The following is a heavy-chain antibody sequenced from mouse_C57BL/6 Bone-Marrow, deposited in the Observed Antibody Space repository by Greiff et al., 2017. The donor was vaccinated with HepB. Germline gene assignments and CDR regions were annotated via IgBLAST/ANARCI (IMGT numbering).Heavy chain of an antibody. J-gene: IGHJ3*01. CDR2: IDPSDSYT. Sequence: QVQLQQPGAELVMPGASVKLSCKASGYTFTSYWMHWVKQRPGQGLEWIGEIDPSDSYTNYNQKFKGKSTLTVDKSSSTAYMQLSSLTSEDSAVYYCARDSSGYFAWFAYWGRGTLVTVSA. V-gene: IGHV1-69*01. D-gene: IGHD3-2*02. CDR1: GYTFTSYW. CDR3: ARDSSGYFAWFAY.